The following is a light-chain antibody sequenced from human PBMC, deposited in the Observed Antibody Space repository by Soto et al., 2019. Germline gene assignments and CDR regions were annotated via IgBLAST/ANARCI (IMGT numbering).Light chain of an antibody. CDR1: QSVSSTY. V-gene: IGKV3-20*01. J-gene: IGKJ4*01. Sequence: EIVLTQSPGTLSLSPGERATLSCRASQSVSSTYLAWYQQKPGQAPRLLIYGASSRATGIPDRFSGSGSGTDFTLTISRLEPEDFSVYYCQQYGRSPPNTFGGGTKLEIK. CDR2: GAS. CDR3: QQYGRSPPNT.